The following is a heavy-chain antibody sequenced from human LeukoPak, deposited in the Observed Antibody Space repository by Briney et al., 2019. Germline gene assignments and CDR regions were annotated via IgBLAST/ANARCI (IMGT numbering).Heavy chain of an antibody. V-gene: IGHV3-66*01. CDR1: GFTVSSNY. J-gene: IGHJ4*01. Sequence: GGSLRLSCAASGFTVSSNYMSWVRQSPGRGLEWVSLIYTGGNTYYADSVKGRFTLSRDNSKNTVYLQMSSLRVEDTAVYFCASISDLLYYFDSWGQGTLVTVSS. CDR3: ASISDLLYYFDS. CDR2: IYTGGNT.